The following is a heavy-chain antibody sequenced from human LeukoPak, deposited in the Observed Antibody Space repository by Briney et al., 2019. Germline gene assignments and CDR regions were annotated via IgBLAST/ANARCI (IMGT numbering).Heavy chain of an antibody. J-gene: IGHJ1*01. V-gene: IGHV3-48*03. D-gene: IGHD6-13*01. Sequence: GGSLRLSCAASGFTFSSYEMNWVRQVPGKGLEWISYISSSGSTIYYADPVKGRFTISRDNAKNSLYLQMNSLRAEDTAVYYCARPSRPYRSTEYFQHWGQGTLVIVSS. CDR1: GFTFSSYE. CDR2: ISSSGSTI. CDR3: ARPSRPYRSTEYFQH.